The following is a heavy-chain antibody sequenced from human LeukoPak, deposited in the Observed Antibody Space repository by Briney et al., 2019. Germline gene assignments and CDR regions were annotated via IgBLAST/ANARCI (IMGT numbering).Heavy chain of an antibody. V-gene: IGHV1-46*01. CDR3: ARDSLVRGVIYYMDV. CDR1: GYTFTSYY. CDR2: INPSGGST. Sequence: ASVKVSCKASGYTFTSYYMHWVRQAPGQGLEWMGIINPSGGSTSYAQKFQGRVTMTRDMSTSTVYMELSRLRSDDTAVYYCARDSLVRGVIYYMDVWGKGTTVTISS. D-gene: IGHD3-10*01. J-gene: IGHJ6*03.